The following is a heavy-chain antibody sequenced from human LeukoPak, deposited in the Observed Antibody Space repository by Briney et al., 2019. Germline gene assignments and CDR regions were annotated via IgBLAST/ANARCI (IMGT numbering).Heavy chain of an antibody. J-gene: IGHJ6*03. CDR1: GFTFSSYG. CDR3: AKDFWHDSGSYLIYYYYYMDV. V-gene: IGHV3-23*01. D-gene: IGHD3-10*01. CDR2: ISGSGGST. Sequence: GGSLRLSCAASGFTFSSYGMSWVRQAPGKGLEWVSAISGSGGSTYYADSVKGRFTISRDNSKNTLYLQMNSLRAEDTAVYYCAKDFWHDSGSYLIYYYYYMDVWGKGTTVTISS.